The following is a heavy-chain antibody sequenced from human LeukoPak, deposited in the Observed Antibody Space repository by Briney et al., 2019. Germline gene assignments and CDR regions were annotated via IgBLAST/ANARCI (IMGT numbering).Heavy chain of an antibody. CDR2: INGDESST. V-gene: IGHV3-74*01. Sequence: PGGSLRLSCAASAFTFNTYWMHWVRQVPGRGLEWVSRINGDESSTNYADSVKGRFTISRDNSKNTLYLQMNSLRAEDTAVYYCARDLAYQWFGVIGYWGQGTLVTVSS. CDR3: ARDLAYQWFGVIGY. J-gene: IGHJ4*02. D-gene: IGHD3-10*01. CDR1: AFTFNTYW.